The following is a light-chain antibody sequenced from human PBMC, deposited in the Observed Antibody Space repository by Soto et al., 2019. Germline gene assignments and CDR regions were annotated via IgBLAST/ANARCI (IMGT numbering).Light chain of an antibody. CDR1: QGVNRYY. V-gene: IGKV3-20*01. J-gene: IGKJ4*01. CDR2: GAS. CDR3: QQYSSSPLT. Sequence: ENVLTQSPGTLSLPPGERATLSCRASQGVNRYYLAWYQQKPGQAPRLLIYGASTRATGIPDRFSGSGSGTDFTLTISRLEPEDFAVYYCQQYSSSPLTFGGGTKVDIK.